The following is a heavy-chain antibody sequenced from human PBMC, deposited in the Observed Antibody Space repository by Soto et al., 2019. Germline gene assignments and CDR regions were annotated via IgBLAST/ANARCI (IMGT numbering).Heavy chain of an antibody. V-gene: IGHV3-33*01. D-gene: IGHD1-20*01. CDR2: IWYDGSYK. CDR3: ARDKGNWTPAVY. J-gene: IGHJ4*02. Sequence: QVQLVESGGGVVQPGRSLRISCAASGFTFSSYGMHWVRQAPGKGLDWVAVIWYDGSYKYYGDSVKGRFTISRDNSKNTLYLQLNSLRAEDTAVYYRARDKGNWTPAVYWGQGTRFTVTS. CDR1: GFTFSSYG.